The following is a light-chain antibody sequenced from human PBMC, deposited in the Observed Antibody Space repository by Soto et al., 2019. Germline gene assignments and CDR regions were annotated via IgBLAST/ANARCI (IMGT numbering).Light chain of an antibody. Sequence: EIVITQSPATLSVSPGERVTLSCRASQSVSSYLAWYQQKPGQAPRLLIYDASNRATGFPDRFSGSGSGTDFTLTIIRLEPEDFAVYYCQQYDISPWTFGQGTKVDIK. CDR2: DAS. J-gene: IGKJ1*01. V-gene: IGKV3-20*01. CDR1: QSVSSY. CDR3: QQYDISPWT.